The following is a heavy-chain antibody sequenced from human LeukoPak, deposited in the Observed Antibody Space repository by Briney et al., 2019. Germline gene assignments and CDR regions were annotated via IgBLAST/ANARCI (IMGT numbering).Heavy chain of an antibody. CDR1: GFTFSSYA. Sequence: PGGSLRLSCAASGFTFSSYAMSWVRQAPGKGLEWVAVIWYDGSNKYYADSVKGRFTISRDNSKNTLYLQMNSLRAEDTAVYYCARGGGNTSPSDYWGQGTLVTVSS. D-gene: IGHD4-23*01. CDR3: ARGGGNTSPSDY. J-gene: IGHJ4*02. V-gene: IGHV3-33*08. CDR2: IWYDGSNK.